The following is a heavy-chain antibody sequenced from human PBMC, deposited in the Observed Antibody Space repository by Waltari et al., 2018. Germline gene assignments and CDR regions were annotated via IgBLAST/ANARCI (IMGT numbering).Heavy chain of an antibody. CDR1: GFTFSTYW. V-gene: IGHV3-7*03. CDR3: ARDKIVGPTIFDS. Sequence: EVQLVESGGGLVQPGGSLRLSCAVSGFTFSTYWMSWVRQTPGKGREWVANIRQDGSETHYVESVKGRFTISRDNSRNSLYLQMNSLRVEDTALYYCARDKIVGPTIFDSWGQGTLVTVSS. CDR2: IRQDGSET. D-gene: IGHD1-26*01. J-gene: IGHJ4*02.